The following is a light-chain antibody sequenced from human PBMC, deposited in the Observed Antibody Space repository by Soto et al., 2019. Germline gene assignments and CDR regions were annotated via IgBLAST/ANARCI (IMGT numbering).Light chain of an antibody. CDR3: SSFAGNNNVV. Sequence: QSALTQPPSASGSPGQSVTISCTGTSSDVGGYNYVSWYQQHPGKAPKLMISEVSKRPSGVPDRFSGSKSGNTASLTVSGVQAEDEADYYCSSFAGNNNVVFGGGTQLTVL. CDR1: SSDVGGYNY. J-gene: IGLJ2*01. CDR2: EVS. V-gene: IGLV2-8*01.